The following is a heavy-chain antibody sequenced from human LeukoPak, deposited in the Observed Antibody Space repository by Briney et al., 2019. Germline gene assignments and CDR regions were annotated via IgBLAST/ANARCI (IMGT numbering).Heavy chain of an antibody. Sequence: ASVKVSCKASGYNFMIYGFSWVRQAPGQGLEWMGWISAHNRDTKYVQKFQGRVTMTTDTSTNIAYMELRSLRSDDTAVYYCARNTFRGVMIAFDYWGQGTLVTVSS. CDR2: ISAHNRDT. CDR1: GYNFMIYG. J-gene: IGHJ4*02. D-gene: IGHD3-16*01. CDR3: ARNTFRGVMIAFDY. V-gene: IGHV1-18*01.